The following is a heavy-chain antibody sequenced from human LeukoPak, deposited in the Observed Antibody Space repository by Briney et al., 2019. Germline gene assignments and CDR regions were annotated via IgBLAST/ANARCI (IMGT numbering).Heavy chain of an antibody. CDR3: ARELTGLDY. J-gene: IGHJ4*02. Sequence: GGSLRLSCAASGFTFSSYSMNWVRQAPGKGLEWVANIKQDGSEKYYVDSVKGRFTISRDNAKNSLYLQMNSLRAEDTAVYYCARELTGLDYWGQGTLVTVSS. CDR2: IKQDGSEK. D-gene: IGHD3-9*01. CDR1: GFTFSSYS. V-gene: IGHV3-7*03.